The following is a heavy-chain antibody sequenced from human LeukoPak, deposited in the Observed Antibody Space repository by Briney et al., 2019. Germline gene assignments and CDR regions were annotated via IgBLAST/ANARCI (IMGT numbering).Heavy chain of an antibody. J-gene: IGHJ5*02. D-gene: IGHD3-22*01. Sequence: PSETLTLTCAVSGGSISSGGYSWRWIRQPPGKGLEWIGYIYYSGSTYYNPSLKSRVTISVDTSKNQFSLKLSSVTAADTAVYYCARDLNYYDSSGPRNWFDPWGQGTLVTVSS. CDR2: IYYSGST. CDR1: GGSISSGGYS. CDR3: ARDLNYYDSSGPRNWFDP. V-gene: IGHV4-30-4*07.